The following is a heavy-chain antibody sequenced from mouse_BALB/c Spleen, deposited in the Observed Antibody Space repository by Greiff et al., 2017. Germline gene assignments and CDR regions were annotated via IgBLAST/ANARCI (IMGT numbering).Heavy chain of an antibody. CDR2: ISNLAYSI. D-gene: IGHD1-1*01. J-gene: IGHJ1*01. Sequence: EVKLVESGGGLVQPGGSRKLSCAASGFTFSDYGMAWVRQAPGKGPEWVAFISNLAYSIYYADTVTGRFTISRENAKNTLYLEMSSLRSEDTAMYYCARDYGSSYWYFDVWGAGTTGTVSS. CDR3: ARDYGSSYWYFDV. CDR1: GFTFSDYG. V-gene: IGHV5-15*02.